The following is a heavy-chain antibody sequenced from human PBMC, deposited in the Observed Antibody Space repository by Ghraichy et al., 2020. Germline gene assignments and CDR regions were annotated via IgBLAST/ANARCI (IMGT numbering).Heavy chain of an antibody. D-gene: IGHD3-10*01. J-gene: IGHJ4*02. CDR3: ARLRRYYGSEEDY. CDR2: IYYSGST. Sequence: IGSIYYSGSTYYNPSLKSRVTISVDTSKNQFSLKLSSVTAADTAVYYCARLRRYYGSEEDYWGQGTLVTVSS. V-gene: IGHV4-39*01.